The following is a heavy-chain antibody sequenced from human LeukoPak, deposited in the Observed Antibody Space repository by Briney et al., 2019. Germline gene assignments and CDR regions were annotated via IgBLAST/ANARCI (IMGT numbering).Heavy chain of an antibody. Sequence: SETLSLTCTVSGGSISSYYWSWIRQPAGKGLGWIGRIYTSGSTNYNPSLKSRVTMSVDTSKNQFSLKLSSVTAADTAVYYCARDHGSSWYGDAFDIWGQGTMVTVSS. CDR2: IYTSGST. CDR1: GGSISSYY. J-gene: IGHJ3*02. V-gene: IGHV4-4*07. D-gene: IGHD6-13*01. CDR3: ARDHGSSWYGDAFDI.